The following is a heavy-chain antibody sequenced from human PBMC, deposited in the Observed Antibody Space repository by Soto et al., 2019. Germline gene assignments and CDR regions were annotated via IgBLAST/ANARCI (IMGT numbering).Heavy chain of an antibody. V-gene: IGHV3-30-3*01. CDR2: ISYDGSNK. CDR1: GFTFSSYA. CDR3: ARDLGYGDYDAY. D-gene: IGHD4-17*01. J-gene: IGHJ4*02. Sequence: ESGGGVVQPGRSLRLSCAASGFTFSSYAMHWVRQAPGKGLEWVAVISYDGSNKYYADSVKGRFTISRDNSKNTLYLQMNSLSAEDTAVYYCARDLGYGDYDAYWGQGTLVTVSS.